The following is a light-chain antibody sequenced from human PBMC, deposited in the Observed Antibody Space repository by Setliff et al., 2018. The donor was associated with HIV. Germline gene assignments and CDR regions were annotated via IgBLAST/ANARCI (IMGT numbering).Light chain of an antibody. Sequence: QSALTQPPSVSGAPGQRVTISCTGTSSNIGAGYDVHWYRQLPGTAPKLLIYVNTNRPSGVPDRFSGSKSGTSASLAITGLQAEDEADYYCQSYDSSLSGSLFGGGTKVTVL. V-gene: IGLV1-40*01. CDR2: VNT. CDR3: QSYDSSLSGSL. J-gene: IGLJ3*02. CDR1: SSNIGAGYD.